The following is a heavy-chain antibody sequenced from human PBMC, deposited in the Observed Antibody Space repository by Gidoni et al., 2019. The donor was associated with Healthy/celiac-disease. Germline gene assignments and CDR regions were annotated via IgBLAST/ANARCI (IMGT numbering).Heavy chain of an antibody. V-gene: IGHV3-30*04. CDR3: AKVGYDFWSGSPLYMDV. CDR1: GFTFRSYA. D-gene: IGHD3-3*01. Sequence: QVQLVESGGGVVQPGGSLRLSCAASGFTFRSYAMHWVRQAPGKGLWWVAVISYDGSNKYYADSVKGRFTISRDNSKNTLYLQMNSLRAEDTAVYYCAKVGYDFWSGSPLYMDVWGKGTTVTVSS. J-gene: IGHJ6*03. CDR2: ISYDGSNK.